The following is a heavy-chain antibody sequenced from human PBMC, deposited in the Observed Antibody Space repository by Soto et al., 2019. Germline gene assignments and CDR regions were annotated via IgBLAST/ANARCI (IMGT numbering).Heavy chain of an antibody. J-gene: IGHJ4*02. CDR1: GASVSSAEHY. Sequence: QVQLQESGPGLVKASQTLSLTCTLSGASVSSAEHYWSWIRQPPGKGLEWIGYTYYSGGSYYSASLQRRVSISVDTSQNQFSLKLTSVTAADAAVYYCARLSGYDPAGAADKWGPGILVSVSS. D-gene: IGHD5-12*01. V-gene: IGHV4-30-4*01. CDR2: TYYSGGS. CDR3: ARLSGYDPAGAADK.